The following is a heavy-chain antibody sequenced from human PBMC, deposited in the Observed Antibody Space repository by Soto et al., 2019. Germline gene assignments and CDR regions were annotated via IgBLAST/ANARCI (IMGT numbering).Heavy chain of an antibody. J-gene: IGHJ4*02. CDR3: TSHAPEDMIRK. CDR2: IRNKANSYAT. V-gene: IGHV3-73*02. D-gene: IGHD2-15*01. CDR1: GFTFSGSS. Sequence: EVQLVESGGGLVQPGGSLKLSCVASGFTFSGSSMHWVRQASGKGLEWVGRIRNKANSYATAYAASVKGRFTISRDDSNNTAYLQTNSLKTEDTAVYYCTSHAPEDMIRKWGQGTLVTVSS.